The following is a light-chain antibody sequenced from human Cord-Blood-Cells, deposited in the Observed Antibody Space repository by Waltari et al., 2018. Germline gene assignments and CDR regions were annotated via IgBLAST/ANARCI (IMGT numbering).Light chain of an antibody. Sequence: DIQMIPSPSTLSASVGDRVTITCRASQSISSWLAWYQQKPGKAPKLLIYKASSLESGVPSRFSGSGSGTEFTLTISSLQPDDFATYYCQQYNSYPWTFGQGTKVEIK. CDR2: KAS. J-gene: IGKJ1*01. CDR3: QQYNSYPWT. V-gene: IGKV1-5*03. CDR1: QSISSW.